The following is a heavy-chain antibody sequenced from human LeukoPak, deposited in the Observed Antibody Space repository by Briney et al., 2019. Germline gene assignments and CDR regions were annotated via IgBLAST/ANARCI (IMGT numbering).Heavy chain of an antibody. CDR3: AREGHGVGMATIFDY. J-gene: IGHJ4*02. V-gene: IGHV1-69*04. CDR1: GGTFSSYA. Sequence: SVKVSCKASGGTFSSYAISWVRQAPGQGLEWMGRIIPILGIANYAQKFQGRVTITADKSTSTAYMELSSLRSEDTAVYYCAREGHGVGMATIFDYWGQGTLVTVSS. D-gene: IGHD5-24*01. CDR2: IIPILGIA.